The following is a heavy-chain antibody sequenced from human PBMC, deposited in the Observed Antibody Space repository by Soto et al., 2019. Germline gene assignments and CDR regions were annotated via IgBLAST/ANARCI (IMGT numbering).Heavy chain of an antibody. Sequence: QVQLVQSGAEVKKPGASVQVSCKTSGYTFTNHGINWVRQAPGQGLEWMGWINPYNANVNYAQKLQGRVTMTTDTSTSTAYMDLRSLTSDDTAVYYCARDRVAGIWGDAFDIWGQWTVVTVSS. J-gene: IGHJ3*02. CDR2: INPYNANV. CDR3: ARDRVAGIWGDAFDI. D-gene: IGHD3-16*01. CDR1: GYTFTNHG. V-gene: IGHV1-18*04.